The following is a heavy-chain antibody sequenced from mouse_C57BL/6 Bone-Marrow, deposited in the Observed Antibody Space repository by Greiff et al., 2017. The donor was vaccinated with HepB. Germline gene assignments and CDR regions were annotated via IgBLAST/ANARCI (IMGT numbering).Heavy chain of an antibody. CDR3: ARVGHGSSYGYFDV. J-gene: IGHJ1*03. V-gene: IGHV1-22*01. Sequence: VQLQQSGPELVKPGASVKMSCKASGYTFTDYNMHWVKQSHGKSLAWIGYINPNNGGTSYNQKFKGKATLTVNKSSSTAYMELRSLTSEDSAVYYCARVGHGSSYGYFDVWGTGTTVTVSS. D-gene: IGHD1-1*01. CDR1: GYTFTDYN. CDR2: INPNNGGT.